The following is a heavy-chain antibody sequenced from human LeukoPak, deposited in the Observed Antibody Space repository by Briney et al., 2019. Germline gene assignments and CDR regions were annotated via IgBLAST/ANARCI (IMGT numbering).Heavy chain of an antibody. CDR2: IYYSGST. J-gene: IGHJ4*02. D-gene: IGHD4-11*01. V-gene: IGHV4-59*01. Sequence: SETLSLTCTVSGGSISSYYWSWIRQPPGKGLEWIGYIYYSGSTNYNPSLKSRVTLSVDTSKNQFSLKLSSVTAADTAVYYCASVRGRNYYFDYWGQGTLVTVSS. CDR3: ASVRGRNYYFDY. CDR1: GGSISSYY.